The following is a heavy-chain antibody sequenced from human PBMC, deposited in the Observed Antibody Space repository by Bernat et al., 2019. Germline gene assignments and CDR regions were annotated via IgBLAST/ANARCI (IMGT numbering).Heavy chain of an antibody. CDR2: ISSSGSTI. CDR3: ARFATVTSFGAYYYGMDV. V-gene: IGHV3-48*03. CDR1: GFTFSSYE. D-gene: IGHD4-11*01. J-gene: IGHJ6*02. Sequence: EVQLVESGGGLVQPGGSLRLSCAASGFTFSSYEMNWVRQAPGKGLEWVSYISSSGSTIYYADSVKGRFTISRDNAKNSLYLQMNSLGAEDTAVYYCARFATVTSFGAYYYGMDVWGQGTTVTVSS.